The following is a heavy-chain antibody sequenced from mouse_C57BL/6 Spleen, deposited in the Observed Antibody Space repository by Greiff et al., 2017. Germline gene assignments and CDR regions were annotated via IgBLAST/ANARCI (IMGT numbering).Heavy chain of an antibody. J-gene: IGHJ1*03. CDR3: ATYSNYGWYFDV. V-gene: IGHV2-2*01. D-gene: IGHD2-5*01. CDR1: GFSLTSYG. Sequence: VQLVESGPGLVQPSQSLSITCTVSGFSLTSYGVHWVRQSPGKGLEWLGVIWSGGSTDYNAAFISRLSISKDNSKSQVFFKMNSLQADDTAIYYCATYSNYGWYFDVWGTGTTVTVSS. CDR2: IWSGGST.